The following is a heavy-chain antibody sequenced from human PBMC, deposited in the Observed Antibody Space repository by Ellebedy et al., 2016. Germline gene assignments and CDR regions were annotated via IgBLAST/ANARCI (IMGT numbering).Heavy chain of an antibody. Sequence: GESLKISCAAPGFTFSSYAMSWVRQAPGKGLEWVSGISGSDGSTYYADSVKGRFTISRDNSENTLYLQMNSLRAEDTAVYYCAKESLRFLEWLFAYFDYWGQGTLVTVSS. J-gene: IGHJ4*02. CDR2: ISGSDGST. D-gene: IGHD3-3*01. V-gene: IGHV3-23*01. CDR1: GFTFSSYA. CDR3: AKESLRFLEWLFAYFDY.